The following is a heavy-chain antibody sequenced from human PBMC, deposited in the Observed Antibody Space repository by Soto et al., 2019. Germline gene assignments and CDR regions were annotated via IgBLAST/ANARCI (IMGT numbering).Heavy chain of an antibody. V-gene: IGHV4-59*01. CDR3: ASYGGNSSVVGHNYFDY. J-gene: IGHJ4*02. CDR2: IYYSGST. Sequence: SETLSLTCTVSGGSTSSYYWSWIRQPPGKGLEWIGYIYYSGSTNYNPSLKSRVTISVDTSKNQFSLKLSSVTAADTAVYYCASYGGNSSVVGHNYFDYWGQGTLVTVSS. CDR1: GGSTSSYY. D-gene: IGHD4-17*01.